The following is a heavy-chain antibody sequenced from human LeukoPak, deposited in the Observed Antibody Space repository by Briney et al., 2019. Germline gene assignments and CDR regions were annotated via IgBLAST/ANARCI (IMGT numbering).Heavy chain of an antibody. Sequence: ASETLSLTCTVSGGSISSYYWSWIRQPPGKGLEWIGYIYYSGTTNYNPSLKSRVTISVDTSKNQFSLRLSSVAAADTAVYYCARRRPNYGDYDYWGQGTLVTVSS. V-gene: IGHV4-59*01. CDR2: IYYSGTT. D-gene: IGHD4-17*01. CDR1: GGSISSYY. J-gene: IGHJ4*02. CDR3: ARRRPNYGDYDY.